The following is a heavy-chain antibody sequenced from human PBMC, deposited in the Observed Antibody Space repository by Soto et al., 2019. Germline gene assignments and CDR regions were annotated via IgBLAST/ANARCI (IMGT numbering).Heavy chain of an antibody. CDR1: GGSISSYY. CDR2: IYYSGST. J-gene: IGHJ4*02. Sequence: SETLSLTCTVSGGSISSYYRSWIRQPPGKGLEWIGYIYYSGSTNYNPSLKSRVTISVDTSKNQFSLKLSSVTAADTAVYYCARVKIAAAGTRGDYYFDYWGQGTLVTVSS. CDR3: ARVKIAAAGTRGDYYFDY. D-gene: IGHD6-13*01. V-gene: IGHV4-59*01.